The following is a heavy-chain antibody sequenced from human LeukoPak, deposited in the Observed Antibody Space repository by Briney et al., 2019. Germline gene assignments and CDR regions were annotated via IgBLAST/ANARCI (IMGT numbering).Heavy chain of an antibody. J-gene: IGHJ4*01. D-gene: IGHD1-26*01. CDR3: ARVAVGRYDFDY. CDR1: GFTFSSYW. V-gene: IGHV3-74*01. Sequence: GGSLRLSCAASGFTFSSYWMRWVRQAPGKGLVWVSRINTDGSSTSYADSVKGRFTISRDNAKNTLYLQMNSLRDEDTAVYYCARVAVGRYDFDYWGRGTLVTVSS. CDR2: INTDGSST.